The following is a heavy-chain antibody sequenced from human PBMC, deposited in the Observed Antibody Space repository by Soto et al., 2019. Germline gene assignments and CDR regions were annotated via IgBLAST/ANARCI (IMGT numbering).Heavy chain of an antibody. D-gene: IGHD1-7*01. J-gene: IGHJ4*02. Sequence: QVQLVQSGAEVKKPGSSVKVSCKASGGTFSSYAISWVRQAPGQGLEWMGGIIPIFGTANYAQKFQGRVTITADKSTSTAYMELSSLRSEDTAGYYCARGGELHGGRYFAYWGQGPLVTVSS. CDR2: IIPIFGTA. CDR1: GGTFSSYA. CDR3: ARGGELHGGRYFAY. V-gene: IGHV1-69*06.